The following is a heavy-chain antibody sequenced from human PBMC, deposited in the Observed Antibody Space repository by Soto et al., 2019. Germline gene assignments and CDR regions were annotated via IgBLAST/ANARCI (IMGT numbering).Heavy chain of an antibody. V-gene: IGHV3-74*01. CDR1: ESTFSRFW. Sequence: EVQLVESGGGLVQPGRSLRLSCAASESTFSRFWMHWVRQAPGKGLVWVSRINPDGSGTTYADSVKGRFAISRDNAVNTLYLQMNSLTAEDTAIYYCARDFSGYSEYWGQGALVTVSS. D-gene: IGHD3-22*01. CDR2: INPDGSGT. J-gene: IGHJ4*02. CDR3: ARDFSGYSEY.